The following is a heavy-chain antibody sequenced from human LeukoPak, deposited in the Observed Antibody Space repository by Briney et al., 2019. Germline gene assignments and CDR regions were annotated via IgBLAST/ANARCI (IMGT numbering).Heavy chain of an antibody. Sequence: SETLSLTCNVSGVSVSDGRYYWTWIRQHPAKGLEWIGYKYYTGSAKYNPSLESRLTISVDTSKNQFSLQLSSVTAADTATYYCATPYCSSVSCLDVFNMWGQGTRVTVSS. CDR2: KYYTGSA. J-gene: IGHJ3*02. V-gene: IGHV4-31*03. CDR3: ATPYCSSVSCLDVFNM. D-gene: IGHD2-2*01. CDR1: GVSVSDGRYY.